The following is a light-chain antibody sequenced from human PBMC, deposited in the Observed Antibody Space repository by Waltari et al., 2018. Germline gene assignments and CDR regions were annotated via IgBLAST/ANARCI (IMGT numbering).Light chain of an antibody. Sequence: QSALTQPRSVSGSPGLSVTISCTGTSGDVGGYNYVSWYQHHPGKAPKLLIYDVTKRPSGVPDRFSGSKSGNTASLTISGLQADDEADYYCCSYAGSIFIWVFGGGTKLTDL. CDR3: CSYAGSIFIWV. CDR1: SGDVGGYNY. CDR2: DVT. J-gene: IGLJ3*02. V-gene: IGLV2-11*01.